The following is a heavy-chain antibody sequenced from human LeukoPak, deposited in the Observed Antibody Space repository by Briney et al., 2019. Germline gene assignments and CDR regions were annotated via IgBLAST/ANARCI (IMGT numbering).Heavy chain of an antibody. D-gene: IGHD6-6*01. CDR2: ISDNGGSK. CDR1: GFTFSTYA. CDR3: VKASSSSPQYNWFDA. J-gene: IGHJ5*02. Sequence: PGGSLRLSCAASGFTFSTYAMSWVRQAPGKGLERVSAISDNGGSKHYADSVKGRFTISRDNSKNTLYLQMNSLRAEDTALYYCVKASSSSPQYNWFDAWGQGTLATVSS. V-gene: IGHV3-23*01.